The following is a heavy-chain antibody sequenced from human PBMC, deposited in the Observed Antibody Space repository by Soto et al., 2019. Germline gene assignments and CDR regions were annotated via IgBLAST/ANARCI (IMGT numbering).Heavy chain of an antibody. D-gene: IGHD3-16*01. CDR2: ISSSSSYI. CDR3: AREEGGYYYYYGMDV. Sequence: GGSLRLSCAASGFTFSSYSMNWVRQAPGKGLEWVSSISSSSSYIYYADSVKGRFTISRDNAKNSLYLQMNSLRAEDTAVYYGAREEGGYYYYYGMDVWGQGTTVTVSS. CDR1: GFTFSSYS. V-gene: IGHV3-21*01. J-gene: IGHJ6*02.